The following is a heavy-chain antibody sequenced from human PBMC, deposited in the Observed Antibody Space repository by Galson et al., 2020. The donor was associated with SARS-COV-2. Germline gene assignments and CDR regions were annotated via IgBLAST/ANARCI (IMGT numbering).Heavy chain of an antibody. CDR2: VSRSGTGT. J-gene: IGHJ4*02. Sequence: GESLKISCAASGFNFGGYDMSWVRQAPGKGLEWVSSVSRSGTGTFYADSVKGRFTISRDNAKNTLSLQMNSLRAEDTAIYYCAKDPGYSYGTYFDYWGQGTLVTVSS. CDR1: GFNFGGYD. V-gene: IGHV3-23*01. CDR3: AKDPGYSYGTYFDY. D-gene: IGHD5-18*01.